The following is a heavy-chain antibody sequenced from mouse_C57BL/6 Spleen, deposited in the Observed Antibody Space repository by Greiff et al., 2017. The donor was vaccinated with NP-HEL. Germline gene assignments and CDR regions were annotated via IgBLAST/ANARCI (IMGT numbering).Heavy chain of an antibody. J-gene: IGHJ4*01. CDR3: ARGGSITTVVAEGYAMDY. V-gene: IGHV14-3*01. Sequence: VQLQQSVAELVRPGASVKLSCTASGFNIKNTYMHWVKQRPEQGLEWIGRIDPANGNTKYVPKFQGKATITADTSSNTAYLQLSSLTSEDTAIYYCARGGSITTVVAEGYAMDYWGQGTSVTVSS. D-gene: IGHD1-1*01. CDR2: IDPANGNT. CDR1: GFNIKNTY.